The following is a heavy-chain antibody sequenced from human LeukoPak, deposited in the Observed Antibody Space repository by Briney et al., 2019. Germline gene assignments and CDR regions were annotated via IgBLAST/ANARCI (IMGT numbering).Heavy chain of an antibody. CDR2: INPNSGGT. D-gene: IGHD2-2*03. CDR3: ARDLGYCSSTSCYDFSYNWFDP. V-gene: IGHV1-2*02. CDR1: GYTFTGYY. Sequence: ASVKVSCKASGYTFTGYYMHGVRQAPGQGLEGMGWINPNSGGTNYAQKFQGRVTMTRDTSISTAYMELSRLRSDDTAGYYCARDLGYCSSTSCYDFSYNWFDPWGQGTLVTVSS. J-gene: IGHJ5*02.